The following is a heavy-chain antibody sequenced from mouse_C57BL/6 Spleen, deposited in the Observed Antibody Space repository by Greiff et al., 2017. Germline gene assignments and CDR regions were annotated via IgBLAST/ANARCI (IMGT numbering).Heavy chain of an antibody. CDR3: ARSNGNYVFDY. Sequence: QVQLQQPGAELVKPGASVKMSCKASGYTFTSYWITWVKQRPGQGLEWIGDIYPGSGSTNYNEKFKSKATLTVDTTSSTAYMQLRSLTSEGSAVYYCARSNGNYVFDYWGQGTTLTVSS. D-gene: IGHD2-1*01. CDR1: GYTFTSYW. J-gene: IGHJ2*01. CDR2: IYPGSGST. V-gene: IGHV1-55*01.